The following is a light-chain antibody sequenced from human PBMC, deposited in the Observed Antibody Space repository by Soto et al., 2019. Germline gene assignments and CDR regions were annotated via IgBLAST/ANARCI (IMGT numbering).Light chain of an antibody. J-gene: IGKJ3*01. CDR1: QSVSSN. CDR3: QQYDSWPPLFT. CDR2: GTS. V-gene: IGKV3-15*01. Sequence: EIIMTQSPATLSVSPGERATLSCRASQSVSSNLAWYRQRPGQAPRLLISGTSTRATGIPDRFSGSGSGTELALTISSLQSEDFAVYYCQQYDSWPPLFTFGPGTKVDLK.